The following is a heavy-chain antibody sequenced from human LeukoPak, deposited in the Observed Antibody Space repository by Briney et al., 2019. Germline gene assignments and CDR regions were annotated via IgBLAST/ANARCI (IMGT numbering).Heavy chain of an antibody. V-gene: IGHV3-74*01. J-gene: IGHJ6*03. CDR2: INSDGGST. CDR1: GFTFSRYW. CDR3: VSGYDNYYYYYSTDV. D-gene: IGHD5-12*01. Sequence: GGCLRLSRAASGFTFSRYWMHCGRDAPGEGLGWVSRINSDGGSTSYADSVKGRFPISRDNAKNTLYRQMNSLRAEDAAVYYCVSGYDNYYYYYSTDVGGKRTTVTVS.